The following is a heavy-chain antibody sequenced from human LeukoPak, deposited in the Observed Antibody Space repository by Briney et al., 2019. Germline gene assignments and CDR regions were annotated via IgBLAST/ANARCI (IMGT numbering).Heavy chain of an antibody. J-gene: IGHJ4*02. Sequence: PGGSLGLSCAASGFTFSNYGIHWVRQAPGKGLEWVAFLRRDGSDKYYADSVKGRFTISRDNSKNTVYLQMNSLRPEDTAVYYCAKDHSQNFDYWGQGTLVTVSS. CDR1: GFTFSNYG. CDR2: LRRDGSDK. V-gene: IGHV3-30*02. CDR3: AKDHSQNFDY. D-gene: IGHD5-18*01.